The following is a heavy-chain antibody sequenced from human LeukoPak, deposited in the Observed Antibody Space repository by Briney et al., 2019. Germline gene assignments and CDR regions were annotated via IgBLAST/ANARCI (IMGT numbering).Heavy chain of an antibody. Sequence: GASVKVSCKASGYTFTSYGISWVRQAPGQGLEWMGWIGAYNGNTNYAQKLQGRVTMTTDTSTSTAYMELRSLRSDDTAVYYCARDRSQNYDSSRYYSYWGQGTLVTVSS. V-gene: IGHV1-18*01. CDR2: IGAYNGNT. CDR1: GYTFTSYG. J-gene: IGHJ4*02. CDR3: ARDRSQNYDSSRYYSY. D-gene: IGHD3-22*01.